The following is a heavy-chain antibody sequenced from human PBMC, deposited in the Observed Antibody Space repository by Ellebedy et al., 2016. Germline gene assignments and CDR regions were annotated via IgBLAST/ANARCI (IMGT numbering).Heavy chain of an antibody. J-gene: IGHJ4*02. Sequence: GESLKISCAASGFTFSNSWMGWVRQAPGKGLEVVAKINPDGSAKYHVDSMKERFTISRDNAKNSLFLQMNSLRAEDTAVYHCATSGGGHWGQGARVTVSS. CDR2: INPDGSAK. V-gene: IGHV3-7*03. D-gene: IGHD2-15*01. CDR1: GFTFSNSW. CDR3: ATSGGGH.